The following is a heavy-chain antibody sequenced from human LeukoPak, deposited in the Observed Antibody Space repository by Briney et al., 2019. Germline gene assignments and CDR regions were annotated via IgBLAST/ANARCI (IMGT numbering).Heavy chain of an antibody. V-gene: IGHV3-11*04. D-gene: IGHD5-18*01. CDR1: GFTFSDYY. Sequence: GGSLRLSCAASGFTFSDYYMSWIRQAPGKGLEWVSYISSSGSTIYYADSVKGRFTISRDNAKNSLYLQMNSLRAEDTAVYYCARAANSGYSYGHYYYYGMDVWGQGTTVTVSS. CDR2: ISSSGSTI. J-gene: IGHJ6*02. CDR3: ARAANSGYSYGHYYYYGMDV.